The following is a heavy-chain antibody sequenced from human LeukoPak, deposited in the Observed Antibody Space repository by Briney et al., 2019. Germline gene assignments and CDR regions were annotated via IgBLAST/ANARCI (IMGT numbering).Heavy chain of an antibody. D-gene: IGHD3-9*01. CDR3: ASGSYYDILTGYYRGEYFQH. Sequence: SETLSLTCTVSGGSVSSGSYYWSWIRQPPGKGLEWIGYIYYSGSTNYNPSLKSRVTISVDTSKNQFSLKLSSVTAADTAVYYCASGSYYDILTGYYRGEYFQHWGQGTLVIVSS. J-gene: IGHJ1*01. CDR1: GGSVSSGSYY. CDR2: IYYSGST. V-gene: IGHV4-61*01.